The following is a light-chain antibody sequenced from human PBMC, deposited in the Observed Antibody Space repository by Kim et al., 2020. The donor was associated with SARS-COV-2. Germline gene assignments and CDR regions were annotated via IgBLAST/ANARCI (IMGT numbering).Light chain of an antibody. CDR3: SSYTSSSVV. CDR1: SSDVGGYNY. V-gene: IGLV2-14*04. J-gene: IGLJ2*01. CDR2: DVS. Sequence: PGQSIPIPCTGTSSDVGGYNYVSWYQQHPGKAPKLMIYDVSKRPSGVSNRFSGSKSGNTASLTISGLQAEDEADYYCSSYTSSSVVFGGGTQLTVL.